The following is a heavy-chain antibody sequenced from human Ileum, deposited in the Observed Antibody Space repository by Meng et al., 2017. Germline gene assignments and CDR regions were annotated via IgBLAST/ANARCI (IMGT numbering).Heavy chain of an antibody. CDR2: TSTYNSNR. D-gene: IGHD2-2*01. CDR3: ARGRHCSSTTCYLSDS. CDR1: GFSFTNYG. J-gene: IGHJ4*02. Sequence: QVHLVQSGPEVRKPGASVKVSCQASGFSFTNYGINCVRQDPGKGLEWMGWTSTYNSNRNYAQSLQGRVTMTTDTSTTTAYMELRSLTFDDTAVYYCARGRHCSSTTCYLSDSWGQGTLVTVSS. V-gene: IGHV1-18*01.